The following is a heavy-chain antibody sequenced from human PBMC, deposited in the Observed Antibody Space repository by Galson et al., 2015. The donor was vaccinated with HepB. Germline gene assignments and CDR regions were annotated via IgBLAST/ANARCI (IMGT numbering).Heavy chain of an antibody. CDR3: ARHAAAYCGGYCQIFNLYLDL. CDR1: GSSLTSYW. Sequence: QSGAEVKKPGESLRISCKGSGSSLTSYWISWVRQMPGRGLEWMGRIDPSDSYTNYSPSFQGHVTISADKSISTAYLQWSSLKASDTAMYYCARHAAAYCGGYCQIFNLYLDLWGRGTLVTVSS. V-gene: IGHV5-10-1*01. J-gene: IGHJ2*01. D-gene: IGHD2-21*02. CDR2: IDPSDSYT.